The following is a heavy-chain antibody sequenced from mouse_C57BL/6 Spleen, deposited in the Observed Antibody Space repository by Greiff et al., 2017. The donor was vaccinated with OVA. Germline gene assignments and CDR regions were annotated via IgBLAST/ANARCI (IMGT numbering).Heavy chain of an antibody. V-gene: IGHV3-6*01. Sequence: EVKLMESGPGLVKPSQSLSLTCSVTGYSITSGYYWNWIRQFPGNKLEWMGYISYDGSNNYNPSLKNRISITRDTSKNQFFLKLNSVTTEDTATYYCARADLDLLWYLYFDYWGQGTTLTVSS. J-gene: IGHJ2*01. CDR3: ARADLDLLWYLYFDY. CDR2: ISYDGSN. CDR1: GYSITSGYY. D-gene: IGHD2-1*01.